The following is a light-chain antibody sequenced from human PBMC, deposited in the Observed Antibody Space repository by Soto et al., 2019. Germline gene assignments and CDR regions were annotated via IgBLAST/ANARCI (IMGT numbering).Light chain of an antibody. CDR2: DNN. CDR3: QSYDSSLSGYV. J-gene: IGLJ1*01. Sequence: QSVLTQPPSVSGAPGQRVTISCTGSSSNIGAHYDVHWYQQLPGTAPKLLIYDNNNRPSGVPDRFSGSKSGTSASLAIAGLQADDEAEYYCQSYDSSLSGYVFGSGTKVTVL. V-gene: IGLV1-40*01. CDR1: SSNIGAHYD.